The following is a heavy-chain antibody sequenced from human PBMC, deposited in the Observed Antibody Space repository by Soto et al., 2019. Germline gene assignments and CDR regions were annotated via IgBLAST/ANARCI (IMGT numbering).Heavy chain of an antibody. J-gene: IGHJ4*02. V-gene: IGHV4-59*08. Sequence: SETLSLTCTVSGGSISSYYWSWIRQPPGKGLEWIGYIYHSGSTNYNPSLKSRVTISIDTSKNQFSLKLSSVTAADTAVYYCARRGYGGYDLDYWGQGTMVTVSS. CDR3: ARRGYGGYDLDY. D-gene: IGHD5-12*01. CDR1: GGSISSYY. CDR2: IYHSGST.